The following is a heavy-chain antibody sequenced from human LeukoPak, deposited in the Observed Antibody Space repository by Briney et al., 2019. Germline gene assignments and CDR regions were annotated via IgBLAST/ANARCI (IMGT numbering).Heavy chain of an antibody. CDR1: GYTFTSYG. CDR2: ISAYIGNT. CDR3: AREDKDYYDFWSGYYREPYGMDV. D-gene: IGHD3-3*01. J-gene: IGHJ6*02. V-gene: IGHV1-18*01. Sequence: GASVKVSCKAPGYTFTSYGISWVRQAPGHGLEWMGWISAYIGNTNYAQKLQGRVTMTPDTSTSTAYMELRSLRSDHTAVYCCAREDKDYYDFWSGYYREPYGMDVWGQGTTVTVSS.